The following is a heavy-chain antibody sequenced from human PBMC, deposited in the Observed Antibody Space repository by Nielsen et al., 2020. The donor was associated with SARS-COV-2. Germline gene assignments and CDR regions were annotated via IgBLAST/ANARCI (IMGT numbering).Heavy chain of an antibody. CDR3: WCSSSSPSLGDAFDI. Sequence: LSLTCAASGFTFSSYGMHWVRQAPGKGLEWVAVISYDGSNKYYADSVKGRFTISRDNSKNTLYLQMNSLRAEDTAVYYCWCSSSSPSLGDAFDIWGQGTMVTVSS. CDR1: GFTFSSYG. CDR2: ISYDGSNK. J-gene: IGHJ3*02. V-gene: IGHV3-30*03. D-gene: IGHD6-6*01.